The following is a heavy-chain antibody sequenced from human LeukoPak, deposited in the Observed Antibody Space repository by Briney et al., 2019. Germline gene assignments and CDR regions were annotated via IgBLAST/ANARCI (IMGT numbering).Heavy chain of an antibody. CDR2: ISGSGGST. D-gene: IGHD6-13*01. CDR1: RFTFSTYG. J-gene: IGHJ4*02. Sequence: SGGSLRLSCAASRFTFSTYGMSWVRQAPGKGLEWVSAISGSGGSTYYADSVKGRFTISRDNSKNTLYLQMNSLRAEDTAVYYCAKDVIAAAGTADYWGQGTLVTVSS. V-gene: IGHV3-23*01. CDR3: AKDVIAAAGTADY.